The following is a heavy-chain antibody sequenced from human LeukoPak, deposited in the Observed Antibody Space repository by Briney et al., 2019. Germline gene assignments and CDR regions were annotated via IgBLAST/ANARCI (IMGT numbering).Heavy chain of an antibody. CDR1: GFTFSDYW. CDR3: ARDYYGSGWYGDY. Sequence: GGSQRLSCAASGFTFSDYWMHWVRQAPGKGLEWVANIKQDGSEKFYVDSVKGRFTLSRDNAKNSLFLQMNSLRAEDTAVYYCARDYYGSGWYGDYWGQGTLVTVSS. V-gene: IGHV3-7*04. J-gene: IGHJ4*02. D-gene: IGHD6-19*01. CDR2: IKQDGSEK.